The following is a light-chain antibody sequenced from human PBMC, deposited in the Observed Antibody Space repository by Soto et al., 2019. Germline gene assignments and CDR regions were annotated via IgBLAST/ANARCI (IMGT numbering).Light chain of an antibody. CDR2: GAS. V-gene: IGKV3-15*01. J-gene: IGKJ1*01. CDR3: QQYGSSPWT. CDR1: QSFSRK. Sequence: EIGMTQSPATLSVSPGERATLSCRASQSFSRKLAWYQQTRGQAPRLLIYGASTRATGVPARFSGSGSGTDFTLTISRLEPEDFAVYHCQQYGSSPWTFGQGTKVDIK.